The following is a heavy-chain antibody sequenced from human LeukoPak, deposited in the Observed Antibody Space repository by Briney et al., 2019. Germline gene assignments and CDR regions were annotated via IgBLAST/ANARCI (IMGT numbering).Heavy chain of an antibody. CDR1: GGSISSGGYS. J-gene: IGHJ4*02. CDR3: ARGIHPDYGDSPSDY. CDR2: IYHSGST. V-gene: IGHV4-30-2*01. Sequence: PSETLSLTCAVSGGSISSGGYSWSWIRQPPGKGLEWIGYIYHSGSTYYNPSLKSRVTISVDRSKNQFSLKLSSVTAADTAVYDCARGIHPDYGDSPSDYWGQGTLVTVSS. D-gene: IGHD4-17*01.